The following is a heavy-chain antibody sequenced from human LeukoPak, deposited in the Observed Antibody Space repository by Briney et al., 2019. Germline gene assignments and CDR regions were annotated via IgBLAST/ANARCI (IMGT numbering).Heavy chain of an antibody. CDR3: ARVIYGSEYGYFDQ. D-gene: IGHD3-10*01. V-gene: IGHV4-59*12. J-gene: IGHJ4*02. Sequence: SQTLSLTCSVCGGSISSYFWSWIRQRPGKGLEWLADINYTGETNYNPSLRSRVTISVDTSKNQFTSRLSSLTAADTAVYYCARVIYGSEYGYFDQWGQGALVSVSS. CDR1: GGSISSYF. CDR2: INYTGET.